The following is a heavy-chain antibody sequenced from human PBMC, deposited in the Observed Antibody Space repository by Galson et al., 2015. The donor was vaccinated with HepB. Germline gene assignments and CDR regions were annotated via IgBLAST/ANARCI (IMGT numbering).Heavy chain of an antibody. CDR3: ARSSAVAGTFDY. CDR1: GYTFTSYY. D-gene: IGHD6-19*01. CDR2: INPSGGST. Sequence: SVKVSCKASGYTFTSYYMHWVRQAPGQGLEWVGIINPSGGSTSYAQKLQGRVTMTRDTSTSTVYMELSSLRSEDTAVYYCARSSAVAGTFDYWGQGTLVTVSS. V-gene: IGHV1-46*04. J-gene: IGHJ4*02.